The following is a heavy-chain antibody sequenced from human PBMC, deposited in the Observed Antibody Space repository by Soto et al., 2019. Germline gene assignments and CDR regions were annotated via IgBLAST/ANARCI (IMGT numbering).Heavy chain of an antibody. D-gene: IGHD2-15*01. CDR3: ARVRDIVVVVGGWFDP. J-gene: IGHJ5*02. V-gene: IGHV1-18*01. Sequence: GASVKVSCKASGYTFTSHCISWVRQAPGQGLEWMGWIGAYNGNTNYAQKLQGRVTMTTDTSTSTAYMELRSLRSDDTAVYYCARVRDIVVVVGGWFDPWGQGTLVTVPS. CDR1: GYTFTSHC. CDR2: IGAYNGNT.